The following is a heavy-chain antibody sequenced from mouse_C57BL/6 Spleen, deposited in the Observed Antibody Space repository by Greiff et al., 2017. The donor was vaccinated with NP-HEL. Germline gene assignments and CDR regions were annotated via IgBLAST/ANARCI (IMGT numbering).Heavy chain of an antibody. D-gene: IGHD4-1*01. CDR1: GYTFTSYW. CDR3: ARYLGREAMDY. CDR2: IDPSGSYT. J-gene: IGHJ4*01. V-gene: IGHV1-59*01. Sequence: VQLQQPGAELARPGTSVKLSCKASGYTFTSYWMHWVKQRPGQGLEWIGVIDPSGSYTNYNQKFKGKATLTVDTSSSTAYMQLNRLTSEDSAVYYCARYLGREAMDYWGQGTSVTVSS.